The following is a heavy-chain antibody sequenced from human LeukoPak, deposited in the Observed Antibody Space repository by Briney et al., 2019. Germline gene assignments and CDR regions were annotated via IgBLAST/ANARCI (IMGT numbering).Heavy chain of an antibody. J-gene: IGHJ4*02. CDR3: ATSRTFDY. Sequence: GESLRLSCAASGLTFSSYWMHWVRQAPGKGLVWVSRIKSDGSSTSYADSVKGRFTISRDNAKNTVYLQMNSLRAEDTAVYYCATSRTFDYWGQGTLVTVSS. V-gene: IGHV3-74*01. CDR2: IKSDGSST. CDR1: GLTFSSYW.